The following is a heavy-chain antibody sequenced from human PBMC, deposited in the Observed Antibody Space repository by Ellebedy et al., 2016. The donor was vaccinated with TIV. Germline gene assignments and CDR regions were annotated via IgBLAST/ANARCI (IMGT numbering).Heavy chain of an antibody. CDR2: TYYRSKWFN. D-gene: IGHD1-26*01. CDR1: GDSVSTNSVA. Sequence: MPSETLSLTCAISGDSVSTNSVAWNWIRQSPSRGLEWLGRTYYRSKWFNDYAVSVKSRITINPDTSKDQFSLQLNSISLEDTAVYYCARGSALCGIYYWGQGTLVTVSS. V-gene: IGHV6-1*01. CDR3: ARGSALCGIYY. J-gene: IGHJ4*02.